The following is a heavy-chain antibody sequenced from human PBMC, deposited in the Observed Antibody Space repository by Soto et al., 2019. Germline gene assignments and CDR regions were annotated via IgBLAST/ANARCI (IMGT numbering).Heavy chain of an antibody. V-gene: IGHV1-69*01. D-gene: IGHD2-2*01. J-gene: IGHJ6*02. CDR1: GGTFSNYA. CDR2: IIPIVGTG. CDR3: ARFVILVPTASTHYYYHMDV. Sequence: QVQLVQSGAEVRKPGSSVTVSCKASGGTFSNYAISWVRQAPGQGLEWMGGIIPIVGTGSYAQKFQGRVTITADEPTTTAYMELSILRFEDTAVYYCARFVILVPTASTHYYYHMDVWGPGTTVTVSS.